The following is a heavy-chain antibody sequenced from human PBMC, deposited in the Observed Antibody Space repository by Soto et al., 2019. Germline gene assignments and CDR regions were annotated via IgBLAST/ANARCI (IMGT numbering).Heavy chain of an antibody. V-gene: IGHV5-51*01. CDR2: TYPGDSDT. J-gene: IGHJ3*02. CDR1: EFSFTTYW. D-gene: IGHD6-19*01. CDR3: ARRGAVAPSDAFDI. Sequence: GEPLKISCKGSEFSFTTYWIAWVRQMPGKGLEWMGITYPGDSDTRYSPSFQGQVTISADKSISTAYLQWSSLKASDTAMYYCARRGAVAPSDAFDIWGQGTLVTVSS.